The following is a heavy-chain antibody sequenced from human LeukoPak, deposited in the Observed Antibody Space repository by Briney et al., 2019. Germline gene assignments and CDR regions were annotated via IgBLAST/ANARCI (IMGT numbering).Heavy chain of an antibody. CDR1: GGSVTSGGYY. CDR3: ARISAGRYGMDV. Sequence: SETLSLTCTVSGGSVTSGGYYWSWIRQHPGKGLEWIGYVYYTGSTYYNPSLKSRVTISPDTSKNQFSLEVSSVTAADTAVYYCARISAGRYGMDVWGQGTTVTVSS. V-gene: IGHV4-31*03. J-gene: IGHJ6*02. CDR2: VYYTGST. D-gene: IGHD6-6*01.